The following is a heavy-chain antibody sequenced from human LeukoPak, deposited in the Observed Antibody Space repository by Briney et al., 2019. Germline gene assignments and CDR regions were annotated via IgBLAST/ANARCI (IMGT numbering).Heavy chain of an antibody. Sequence: SETLSLTCTVSGGSISSSSYYWGWIRQPPGKGLEWIGNIYYSGSTNYNPSLKSRVTISGDTSKNQFSLKLNSVTAADTAVYYCARIYSSSSVNRWFDPWGQGTLVTVSS. J-gene: IGHJ5*02. D-gene: IGHD6-6*01. CDR3: ARIYSSSSVNRWFDP. CDR2: IYYSGST. V-gene: IGHV4-39*07. CDR1: GGSISSSSYY.